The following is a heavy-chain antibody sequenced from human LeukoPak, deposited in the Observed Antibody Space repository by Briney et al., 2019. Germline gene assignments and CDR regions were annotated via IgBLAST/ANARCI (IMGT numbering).Heavy chain of an antibody. J-gene: IGHJ4*02. CDR1: GGSISSSSYY. Sequence: SETLSLTCTVSGGSISSSSYYWGWIRQPPGKGLEWIGSIYYSGSTYYNPSLKSRVTISVDTSKNQFSLKLSSVTAADTAVYYCASGGAAASKVGYYWGQGTLVTVSS. D-gene: IGHD6-13*01. CDR3: ASGGAAASKVGYY. V-gene: IGHV4-39*07. CDR2: IYYSGST.